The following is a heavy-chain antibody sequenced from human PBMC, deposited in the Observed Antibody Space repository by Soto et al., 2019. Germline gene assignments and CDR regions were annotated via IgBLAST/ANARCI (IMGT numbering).Heavy chain of an antibody. D-gene: IGHD3-3*01. V-gene: IGHV4-4*07. Sequence: PSETLSLTCTVSGGSITSYYWSWIRQPAGKGLEWIGRTYVTGDSNYSPSLKSRVTMSLDTSKNQFFLELSSATAADTAVYYCARDMRVFGGMDVWGRGTTVTVSS. J-gene: IGHJ6*02. CDR1: GGSITSYY. CDR2: TYVTGDS. CDR3: ARDMRVFGGMDV.